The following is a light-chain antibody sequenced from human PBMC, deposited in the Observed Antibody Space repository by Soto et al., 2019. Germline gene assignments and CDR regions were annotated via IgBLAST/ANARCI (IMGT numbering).Light chain of an antibody. CDR2: DVS. CDR3: NSYTSSSTYV. V-gene: IGLV2-14*01. Sequence: QSALTQPASVSGSPGQSITISCTGTTSDVGRYNYVSWYQQHPGKAPKLIIYDVSNRPSGVSNRFSGSKSGNTASLTISGLQDEYEADYYCNSYTSSSTYVFGTGTKVTVL. J-gene: IGLJ1*01. CDR1: TSDVGRYNY.